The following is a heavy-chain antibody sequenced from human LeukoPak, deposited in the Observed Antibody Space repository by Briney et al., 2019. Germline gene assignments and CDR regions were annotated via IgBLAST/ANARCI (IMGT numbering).Heavy chain of an antibody. CDR1: GYTFTSYD. CDR2: MNPNSGNT. D-gene: IGHD4-23*01. CDR3: ARGDMDYGGNRGYFDY. J-gene: IGHJ4*02. Sequence: ASVTVSCTASGYTFTSYDINWVRQATGQGLEWMGWMNPNSGNTGYAQKFQGRVTMTRNTSISTAYMELSSLRSEDTAVYYCARGDMDYGGNRGYFDYWGQGTLVTVSS. V-gene: IGHV1-8*01.